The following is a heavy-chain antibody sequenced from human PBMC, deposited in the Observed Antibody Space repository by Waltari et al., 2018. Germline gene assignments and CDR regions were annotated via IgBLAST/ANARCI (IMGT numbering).Heavy chain of an antibody. Sequence: EVQLVESGGGLVQPGGSLRLSCAASGFPFSSYWMSWVRQAPGKGLEWVANIKQDGSEKYYVDSVKGRFTISRDNAKNSLYLQMNSLRAEDTAVYYCSWGSDAFDIWGQGTMVTVSS. CDR3: SWGSDAFDI. D-gene: IGHD7-27*01. CDR2: IKQDGSEK. CDR1: GFPFSSYW. V-gene: IGHV3-7*01. J-gene: IGHJ3*02.